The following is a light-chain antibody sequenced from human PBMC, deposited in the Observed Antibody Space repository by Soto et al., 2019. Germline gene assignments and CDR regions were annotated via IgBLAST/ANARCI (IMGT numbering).Light chain of an antibody. V-gene: IGKV2-28*01. CDR2: LGS. CDR1: QRLLHSNGYND. J-gene: IGKJ5*01. CDR3: MQGTHWPIT. Sequence: DIVTTQSPLSRPVTPGEQARISGRSIQRLLHSNGYNDLDWYLQKPGQSPQLLIYLGSNRASGVPDRFSGSGSGTDFTLKISRVEAEEVGVYYCMQGTHWPITVGQGTRLAI.